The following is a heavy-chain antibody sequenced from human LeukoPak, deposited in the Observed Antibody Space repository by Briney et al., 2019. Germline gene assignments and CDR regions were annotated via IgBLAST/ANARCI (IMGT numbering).Heavy chain of an antibody. J-gene: IGHJ4*02. CDR3: ARDKYNWGHSDY. V-gene: IGHV1-69*01. CDR2: IIPIFGTA. D-gene: IGHD1-1*01. CDR1: GGTFSSYA. Sequence: ASVKVSCKASGGTFSSYAISWVRQAPGQGLEWMGGIIPIFGTANYAQKFQGRVTITADESMSTAYMELSSLRSEDTAVYYCARDKYNWGHSDYWGQGTLVTVSS.